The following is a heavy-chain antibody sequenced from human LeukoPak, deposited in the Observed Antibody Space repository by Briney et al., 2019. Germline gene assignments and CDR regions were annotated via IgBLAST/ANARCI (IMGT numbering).Heavy chain of an antibody. J-gene: IGHJ6*02. CDR2: INSDGSAN. Sequence: AESLTLSCAVSGFTFSSYCIEWVRQGPGKGLVWVSCINSDGSANTYADSVEGRFTISRDNAKSTLYLQMNSLRAEETAVYYCARGTISGDSGTGMDVWGQGTTVTVSS. D-gene: IGHD4-17*01. CDR3: ARGTISGDSGTGMDV. V-gene: IGHV3-74*01. CDR1: GFTFSSYC.